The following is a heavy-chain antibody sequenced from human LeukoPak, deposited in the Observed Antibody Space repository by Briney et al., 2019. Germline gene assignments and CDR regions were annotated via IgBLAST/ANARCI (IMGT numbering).Heavy chain of an antibody. CDR1: GFTFSTYT. CDR2: ISSSSSYI. CDR3: ARDTQMRGTVTSIDY. D-gene: IGHD4-17*01. V-gene: IGHV3-21*01. Sequence: TGGSLRLSCAAFGFTFSTYTMNWVRQAPGKGLEWVSSISSSSSYIYYADSVKGRFTIPRDNAKNSLYLQMNSLRAEDTAVYYCARDTQMRGTVTSIDYWGQGTLVTVSS. J-gene: IGHJ4*02.